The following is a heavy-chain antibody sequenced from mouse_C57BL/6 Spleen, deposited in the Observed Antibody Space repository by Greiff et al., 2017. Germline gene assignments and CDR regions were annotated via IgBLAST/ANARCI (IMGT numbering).Heavy chain of an antibody. Sequence: QVQLKESGAELVRPGTSVKVSCKASGYAFTNYLIEWVKQRPGQGLEWIGVLNPGSGGTNYNEKFKGKATLTADKSSSTAYMQLSSLTSEDSAVYFCARPVDYAMDYWGQGTSVTVSS. CDR1: GYAFTNYL. J-gene: IGHJ4*01. CDR2: LNPGSGGT. V-gene: IGHV1-54*01. D-gene: IGHD1-1*01. CDR3: ARPVDYAMDY.